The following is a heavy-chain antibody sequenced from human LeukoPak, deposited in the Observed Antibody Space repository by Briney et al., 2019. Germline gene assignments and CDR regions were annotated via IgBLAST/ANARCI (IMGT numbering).Heavy chain of an antibody. CDR1: GYSFTNYW. V-gene: IGHV5-51*01. CDR2: IYPGDSDT. J-gene: IGHJ5*02. CDR3: ARSPSYYDSSGPTPADWFGP. Sequence: GEPLKISCQTSGYSFTNYWIGWVRQMPGKGLEWMGIIYPGDSDTRYSPSFQGQVTISADKSISTAYLQWSSLKASDTAMYYCARSPSYYDSSGPTPADWFGPWGQGTLVIVSS. D-gene: IGHD3-22*01.